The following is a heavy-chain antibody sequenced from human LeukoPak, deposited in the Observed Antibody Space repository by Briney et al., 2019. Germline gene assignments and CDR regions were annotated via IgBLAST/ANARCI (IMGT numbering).Heavy chain of an antibody. Sequence: GGSLRLSCAASGFTFSSYAMSWVRQAPGKGLEWVSAISGSGGSTYCADSVKGRFTISRDNSKNTLYLQMNSLRAEDTAVYYCAKDPYCSGGSCYWFDPWGQGTLVTVSS. CDR2: ISGSGGST. CDR1: GFTFSSYA. D-gene: IGHD2-15*01. CDR3: AKDPYCSGGSCYWFDP. V-gene: IGHV3-23*01. J-gene: IGHJ5*02.